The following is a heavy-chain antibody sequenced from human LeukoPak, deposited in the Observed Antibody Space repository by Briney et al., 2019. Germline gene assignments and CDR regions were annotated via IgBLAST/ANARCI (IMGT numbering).Heavy chain of an antibody. CDR1: GFIFSSYA. D-gene: IGHD2-15*01. CDR2: ISSSGGRT. CDR3: AKGYCSGGSCYSGLFDY. J-gene: IGHJ4*02. V-gene: IGHV3-23*01. Sequence: PGGSLRLSCAASGFIFSSYAMSWVRQAPGKELEWVSAISSSGGRTYYADSVKGRFTISRDNSKNTLYLQMNSLGAEDTAVYYCAKGYCSGGSCYSGLFDYWGKGTLVTVSS.